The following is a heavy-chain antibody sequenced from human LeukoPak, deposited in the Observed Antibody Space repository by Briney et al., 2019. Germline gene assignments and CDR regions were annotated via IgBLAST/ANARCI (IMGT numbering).Heavy chain of an antibody. CDR3: ARGPSYYDILTGLYYFDY. CDR2: IIPIFGTA. V-gene: IGHV1-69*05. Sequence: SVKVSCKASGGTFSSYAISWVRQAPGQGLEWMGGIIPIFGTANYAQKFQGRVTITTDESTSTAYMELSSLRSEDTAVYYCARGPSYYDILTGLYYFDYWGQGTLVTVSS. J-gene: IGHJ4*02. CDR1: GGTFSSYA. D-gene: IGHD3-9*01.